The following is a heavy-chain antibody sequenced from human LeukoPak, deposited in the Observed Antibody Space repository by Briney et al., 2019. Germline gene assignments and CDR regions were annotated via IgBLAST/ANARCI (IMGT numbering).Heavy chain of an antibody. CDR3: ARDRHVAAAVYYYYMDV. CDR1: GYTFTSYI. Sequence: ASVKVSCKASGYTFTSYIISWVRQAPGQGLEWMGWINAYNGNTDYAQRVQGRVTMTTDTSTSTAYMEVRSLRSDDTAVYYCARDRHVAAAVYYYYMDVWGKRTPVTVSS. D-gene: IGHD6-13*01. V-gene: IGHV1-18*01. CDR2: INAYNGNT. J-gene: IGHJ6*03.